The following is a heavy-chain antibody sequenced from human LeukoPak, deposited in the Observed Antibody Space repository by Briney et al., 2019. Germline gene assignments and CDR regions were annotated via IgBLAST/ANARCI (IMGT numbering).Heavy chain of an antibody. V-gene: IGHV3-48*01. D-gene: IGHD2-15*01. CDR2: ISSSSSTI. Sequence: EGSLRLSCAASGFTFSSYSMNWVRQAPGKGLEWVSYISSSSSTIYYADSVKGRFTISRDNAKNSLYLQMNSLRAEDTAVYYCARVGLRYCSDYWGQGTLVTVSS. J-gene: IGHJ4*02. CDR1: GFTFSSYS. CDR3: ARVGLRYCSDY.